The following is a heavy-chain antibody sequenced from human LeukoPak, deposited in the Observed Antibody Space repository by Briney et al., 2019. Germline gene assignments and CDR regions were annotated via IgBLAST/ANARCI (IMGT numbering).Heavy chain of an antibody. D-gene: IGHD5-12*01. CDR2: ISSSDYI. J-gene: IGHJ4*02. Sequence: GGSLRLSCAASGFSFSSYSMNWVRQAPGKGLEWVSSISSSDYIYYADSVKGRFTISRDNAKNSLYLQMNSLRAEDTAVYYCAKDFLTTIAAYYFDYWGQGTLVTVSS. CDR1: GFSFSSYS. V-gene: IGHV3-21*01. CDR3: AKDFLTTIAAYYFDY.